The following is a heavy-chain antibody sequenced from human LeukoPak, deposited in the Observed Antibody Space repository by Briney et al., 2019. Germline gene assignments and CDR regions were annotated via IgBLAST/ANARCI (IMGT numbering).Heavy chain of an antibody. CDR3: AKEGYGDYKKDYYYYGMDV. V-gene: IGHV3-30*18. J-gene: IGHJ6*02. D-gene: IGHD4-17*01. CDR1: GFTFSSYG. CDR2: MAYDGGNK. Sequence: PGGSLRLSCAASGFTFSSYGMHWVRQAPGKGLEWVAVMAYDGGNKYYADSVKGRFTISRDNSKNTLYLQMNSLRAEDTAVYYCAKEGYGDYKKDYYYYGMDVWGQGTTVTVSS.